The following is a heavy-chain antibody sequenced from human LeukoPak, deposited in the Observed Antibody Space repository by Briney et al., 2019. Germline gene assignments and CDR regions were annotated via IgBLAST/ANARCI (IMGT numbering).Heavy chain of an antibody. V-gene: IGHV3-21*01. J-gene: IGHJ4*02. D-gene: IGHD3-10*01. CDR3: ARVLRGLYNLGD. Sequence: GGSLRLSCAASGFTFSSYGMTWVRQAPGKGLEWFSSISSSSSYIYYADSVKGRFTISRDNAKNSLYLQMNSLRDEDTAVYYCARVLRGLYNLGDWGQGTLVTASS. CDR1: GFTFSSYG. CDR2: ISSSSSYI.